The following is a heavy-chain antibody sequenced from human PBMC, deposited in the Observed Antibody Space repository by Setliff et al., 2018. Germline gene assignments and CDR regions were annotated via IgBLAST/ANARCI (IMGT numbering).Heavy chain of an antibody. V-gene: IGHV4-34*01. J-gene: IGHJ4*02. CDR3: AKEGYYDHFGYYHYYFDF. CDR1: GGSFSTYY. CDR2: ISHSGST. D-gene: IGHD3-22*01. Sequence: KTSETLSLTCAVYGGSFSTYYWSWIRQPPGKGLEWIGEISHSGSTNYNPSLKSRVTMSVDTSKNQFSLRLSSVTAADTAVYYCAKEGYYDHFGYYHYYFDFWGQGTLVTVSS.